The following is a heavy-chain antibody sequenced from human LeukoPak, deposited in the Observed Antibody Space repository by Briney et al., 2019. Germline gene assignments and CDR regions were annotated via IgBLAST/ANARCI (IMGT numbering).Heavy chain of an antibody. J-gene: IGHJ4*02. CDR3: ARGRVDTAMEF. Sequence: PGGSLRLSCAASGFTFDYYTMYWVRQGPEKGLEWVSVIYSGGSTYYADSVKGRFTISRDNSKNTLYFQMNSLRVEDTAVYYCARGRVDTAMEFWGQGTLVTVSS. CDR2: IYSGGST. V-gene: IGHV3-66*01. CDR1: GFTFDYYT. D-gene: IGHD5-18*01.